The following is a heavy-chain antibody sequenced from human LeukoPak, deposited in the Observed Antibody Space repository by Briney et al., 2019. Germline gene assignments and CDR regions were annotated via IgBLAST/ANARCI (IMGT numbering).Heavy chain of an antibody. Sequence: GGSLRLSCAASGFTFSSYAMHWVRQAPGKGLEWVAVISYDGSNKYYADSVKGRFTISRDNSKNTLYLQMNSLRAEDTAVYYCANLYYYDSSVDYWGQGTLVTVSS. CDR1: GFTFSSYA. CDR2: ISYDGSNK. J-gene: IGHJ4*02. V-gene: IGHV3-30-3*01. CDR3: ANLYYYDSSVDY. D-gene: IGHD3-22*01.